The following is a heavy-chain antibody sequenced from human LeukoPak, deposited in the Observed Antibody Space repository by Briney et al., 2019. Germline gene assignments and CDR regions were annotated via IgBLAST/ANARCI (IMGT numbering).Heavy chain of an antibody. J-gene: IGHJ6*02. V-gene: IGHV4-30-4*01. CDR1: GGSLSSGDYY. CDR2: IYYSGST. Sequence: SETLSLTCTVSGGSLSSGDYYWSWIRQPPGKGLEWLGCIYYSGSTYYSPSLKSRVTISVDTSKNQFSLKLSSVTAADTAVYYCARDIRGTYYYYYYGMDVWGQGTTVTVPS. CDR3: ARDIRGTYYYYYYGMDV. D-gene: IGHD3-10*01.